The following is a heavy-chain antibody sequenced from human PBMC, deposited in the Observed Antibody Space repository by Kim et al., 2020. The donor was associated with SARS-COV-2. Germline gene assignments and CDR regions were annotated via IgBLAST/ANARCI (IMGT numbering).Heavy chain of an antibody. CDR1: GFTFSSYG. J-gene: IGHJ6*02. Sequence: GGSLRLSCAASGFTFSSYGMHWVRQAPGKGLEWVAVIWYDGSNKYYADSVKGRFTISRDNSKNTLYLQMNSLRAEDTAVYYCAKDSPVHRWLPEVWGQGTTVTVSS. CDR3: AKDSPVHRWLPEV. CDR2: IWYDGSNK. V-gene: IGHV3-33*06. D-gene: IGHD3-10*01.